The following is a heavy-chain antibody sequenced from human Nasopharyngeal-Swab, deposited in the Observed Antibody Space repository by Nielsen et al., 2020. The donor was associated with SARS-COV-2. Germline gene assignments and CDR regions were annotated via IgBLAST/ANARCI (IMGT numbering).Heavy chain of an antibody. CDR3: AKYLSGY. J-gene: IGHJ4*02. D-gene: IGHD6-19*01. CDR2: IWYDGSNK. CDR1: GFTFSNYG. Sequence: GESLKISCAASGFTFSNYGMHWVRQAPGKGLEWVAVIWYDGSNKYYADSVKGRFTISRDNSKNTLYLQMNSLRAEDTAVYYCAKYLSGYWGQGTLVTVSS. V-gene: IGHV3-33*06.